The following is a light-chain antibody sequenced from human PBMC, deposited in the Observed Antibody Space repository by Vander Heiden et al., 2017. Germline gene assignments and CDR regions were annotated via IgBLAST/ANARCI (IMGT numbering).Light chain of an antibody. CDR1: SSNSGGYNY. J-gene: IGLJ3*02. CDR2: EVS. Sequence: QSALTQPASVSGSPGQSITISCTGTSSNSGGYNYVSWYQQLPGKAPKLLIYEVSDRPSGISHRFSGSKSGNTASLTISGLRAEDEADYFCSSYTSRSTLVFGGGTKLTVV. V-gene: IGLV2-14*01. CDR3: SSYTSRSTLV.